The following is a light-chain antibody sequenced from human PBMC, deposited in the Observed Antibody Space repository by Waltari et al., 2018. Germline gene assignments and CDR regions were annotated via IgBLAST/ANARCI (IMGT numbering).Light chain of an antibody. V-gene: IGKV1-5*03. J-gene: IGKJ1*01. CDR3: QQYRDDRT. CDR1: QTLNNF. CDR2: KAS. Sequence: DIQLTQSPSTLSASVGDTVTITYRASQTLNNFLAWYQHKPGKAPKLLSVKASTLESGVPSRFSGSGSGAEFTLTINSLQPDDFATYYCQQYRDDRTFGQGTKVEVK.